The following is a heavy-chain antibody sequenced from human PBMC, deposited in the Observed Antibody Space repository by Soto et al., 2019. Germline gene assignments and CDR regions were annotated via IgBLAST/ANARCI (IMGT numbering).Heavy chain of an antibody. CDR2: IDGGGTST. J-gene: IGHJ5*02. V-gene: IGHV3-23*01. Sequence: SGGSMRLSCAASGFTFSNYAMSWVRQAPGKGREWVSAIDGGGTSTSYADSVKGRFTISRGNSKNTLYLQKIGLRAVKTANYYGYKSETRILAGCNWFDTWGQGTLVTVSS. D-gene: IGHD4-17*01. CDR3: YKSETRILAGCNWFDT. CDR1: GFTFSNYA.